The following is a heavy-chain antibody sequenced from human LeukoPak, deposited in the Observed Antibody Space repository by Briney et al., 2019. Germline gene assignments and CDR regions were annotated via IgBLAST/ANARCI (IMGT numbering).Heavy chain of an antibody. D-gene: IGHD2-15*01. J-gene: IGHJ4*02. CDR2: ISGSGGST. CDR1: GFTFSSYA. V-gene: IGHV3-23*01. Sequence: GGSLRLSCAASGFTFSSYAMSWVRQAPGKGLEWVSAISGSGGSTYYADSVKGRFTISRDNSKNTLYLQMNSLRAEDTAVYYCAKTRGDIVVVVAAPADYWGQGTLVTVSA. CDR3: AKTRGDIVVVVAAPADY.